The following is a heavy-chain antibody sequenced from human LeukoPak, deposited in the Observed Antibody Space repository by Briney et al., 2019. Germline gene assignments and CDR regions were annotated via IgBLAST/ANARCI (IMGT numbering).Heavy chain of an antibody. CDR2: IIPIFGTA. CDR3: ARYLGYCSSTSCYRYYYYGMDV. J-gene: IGHJ6*02. CDR1: GGTFSSYG. Sequence: GASVKVSCKASGGTFSSYGISWVRQAPGQGLEWMGGIIPIFGTANYAQKFQGRVTITADESTSTAYMELSSLRSEDTAVYYCARYLGYCSSTSCYRYYYYGMDVWGQGTTVTVSS. V-gene: IGHV1-69*13. D-gene: IGHD2-2*01.